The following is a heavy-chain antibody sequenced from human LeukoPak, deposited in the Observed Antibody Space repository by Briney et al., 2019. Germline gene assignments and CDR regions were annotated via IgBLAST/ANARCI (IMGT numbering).Heavy chain of an antibody. CDR3: AKWRWLQLSY. CDR2: IRSDGGGT. D-gene: IGHD5-24*01. Sequence: GGSLRLSCAASGFSLSSYWMHWVRQAPGKGLVWVSGIRSDGGGTNYADSVKGRFTISRDNAKNTLYLQMNSLRAEDTAVYYCAKWRWLQLSYWGQGTLVTVSS. CDR1: GFSLSSYW. V-gene: IGHV3-74*01. J-gene: IGHJ4*02.